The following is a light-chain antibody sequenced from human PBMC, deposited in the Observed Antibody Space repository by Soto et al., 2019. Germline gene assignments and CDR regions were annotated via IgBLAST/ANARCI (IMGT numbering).Light chain of an antibody. CDR2: DAS. CDR1: QHISKF. Sequence: DIQMTQSPSSLSASVGDRVTITCQASQHISKFLNWYQQKPGKAPKLLIYDASNLETGVPSRFSGSGSGTDFAFTISSLQPEDIATYYCQKYDNVPLTFGGGTKVDIK. J-gene: IGKJ4*01. V-gene: IGKV1-33*01. CDR3: QKYDNVPLT.